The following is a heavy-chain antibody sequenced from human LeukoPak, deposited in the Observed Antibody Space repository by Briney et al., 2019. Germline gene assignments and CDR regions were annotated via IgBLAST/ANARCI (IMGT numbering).Heavy chain of an antibody. CDR3: AKDRWYSSSCPDY. CDR1: GFTFSSYG. J-gene: IGHJ4*02. V-gene: IGHV3-30*18. CDR2: ISYDGSNK. D-gene: IGHD6-13*01. Sequence: GGSLRLSCAASGFTFSSYGMHWVRQAPGKGLEWVAVISYDGSNKYYADSVKGRFTISRDNSKNTLYLQMNSLRAEDTAVYYCAKDRWYSSSCPDYWGQGTLVTVSS.